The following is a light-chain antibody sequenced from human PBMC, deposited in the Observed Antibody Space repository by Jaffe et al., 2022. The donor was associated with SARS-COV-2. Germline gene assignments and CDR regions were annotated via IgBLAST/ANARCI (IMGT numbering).Light chain of an antibody. CDR2: EVS. V-gene: IGKV2-30*02. CDR3: LQGTQWPPT. Sequence: DGVLTQSPPSLPVTLGQPASISCRSSQSLVHSSGNTYLAWFQQRPGQSPRRLIYEVSNRDSGVPDRFSGSGSGTDFTLKISRVEAEDIGVYYCLQGTQWPPTFGQGTKVEIK. CDR1: QSLVHSSGNTY. J-gene: IGKJ1*01.